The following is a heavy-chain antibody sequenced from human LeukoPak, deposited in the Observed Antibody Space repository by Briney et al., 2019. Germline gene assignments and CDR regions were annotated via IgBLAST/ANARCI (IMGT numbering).Heavy chain of an antibody. CDR2: MYHSGST. CDR3: ARAMNRSGDYLGFDP. J-gene: IGHJ5*02. Sequence: KPSETLSLTCTVSGGSINSYYWSWIRQPPGKGLECIGTMYHSGSTFYNPSLKSRVTISVDTSKNQFSLKLTSMTAADTAVYYCARAMNRSGDYLGFDPWGLGIVVTVSS. V-gene: IGHV4-59*08. CDR1: GGSINSYY. D-gene: IGHD3-3*01.